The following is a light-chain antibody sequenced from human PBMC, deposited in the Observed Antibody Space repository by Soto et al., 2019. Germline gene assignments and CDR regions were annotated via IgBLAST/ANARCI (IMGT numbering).Light chain of an antibody. J-gene: IGKJ4*01. CDR3: QQYGSSPLT. CDR2: GAS. V-gene: IGKV3-20*01. Sequence: EIVLTQSPGTLSLSPGERAPLSCRASQSVSSSFLAWYQQKPGQAPRLLIYGASSRATGIPDRFSGSGSGTDFTLTISRLEPEDVAVYYCQQYGSSPLTFGGGTNVQLK. CDR1: QSVSSSF.